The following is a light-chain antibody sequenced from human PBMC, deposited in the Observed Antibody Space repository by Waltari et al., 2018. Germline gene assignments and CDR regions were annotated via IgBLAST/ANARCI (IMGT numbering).Light chain of an antibody. CDR1: QGVTSN. CDR2: ETS. J-gene: IGKJ1*01. CDR3: QQYNNWLSWT. Sequence: EIVMTQSPATLSVSPGERATLSCRASQGVTSNLAWYQQKPGQAPRRLIYETSTRATGIPARFSGRGSGTEFTLTSSSLQSEDFAGYYCQQYNNWLSWTFGQGTKVEIK. V-gene: IGKV3-15*01.